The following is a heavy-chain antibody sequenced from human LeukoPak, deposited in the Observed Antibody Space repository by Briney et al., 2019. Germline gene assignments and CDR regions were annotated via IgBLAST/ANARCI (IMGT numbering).Heavy chain of an antibody. D-gene: IGHD7-27*01. CDR1: EFTFSAYG. Sequence: PGGSLRLSCVASEFTFSAYGINWVRQAPGRGLEWVSFMSSSSTYIHYADSVKGRFTISRDNAKNSLYLQMNSLRAEDTAVYYCATVEGSGPGFWGQGTLVTVSS. V-gene: IGHV3-21*01. J-gene: IGHJ4*02. CDR3: ATVEGSGPGF. CDR2: MSSSSTYI.